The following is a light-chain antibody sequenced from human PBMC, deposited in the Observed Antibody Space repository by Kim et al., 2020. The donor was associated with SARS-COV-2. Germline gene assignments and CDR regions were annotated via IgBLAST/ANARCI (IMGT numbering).Light chain of an antibody. CDR2: GAS. CDR3: QQYNTWPPIT. CDR1: QSVSSN. Sequence: SPGERATLSGRASQSVSSNLAWYQQKPGQAPRLLIFGASTRATGIPARFSGSGSGTEFTLTISSLQSEDFALYYCQQYNTWPPITFGQGTRLEIK. J-gene: IGKJ5*01. V-gene: IGKV3-15*01.